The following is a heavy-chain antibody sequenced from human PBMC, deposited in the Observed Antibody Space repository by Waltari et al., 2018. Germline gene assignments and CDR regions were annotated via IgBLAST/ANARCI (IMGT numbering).Heavy chain of an antibody. Sequence: QLQLQESGPGLVKPSETLFLTCNVSGGSISDTSYFWGWVRQPPGKGLEWIGSISRRATALYKSSLTSRATISFDTGKNQPYLKLTSLTAADTATYYCTRDANVGAPPPIGYWGQGALVTVS. J-gene: IGHJ4*02. CDR3: TRDANVGAPPPIGY. CDR2: ISRRATA. D-gene: IGHD3-16*01. CDR1: GGSISDTSYF. V-gene: IGHV4-39*07.